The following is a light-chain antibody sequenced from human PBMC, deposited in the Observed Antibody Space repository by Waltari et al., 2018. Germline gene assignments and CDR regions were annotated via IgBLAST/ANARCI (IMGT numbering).Light chain of an antibody. CDR1: TSDIGNHYY. V-gene: IGLV2-14*01. CDR3: SSYTGSSTLLV. Sequence: QSALTQPASVSGSPGQSITLSCTGTTSDIGNHYYVSWYQQHPGKAPKLLIYEGTNRPSGVSTRFSGSKSGSTASLTISGLQADDEAHYYCSSYTGSSTLLVFGGGTDLTVL. J-gene: IGLJ2*01. CDR2: EGT.